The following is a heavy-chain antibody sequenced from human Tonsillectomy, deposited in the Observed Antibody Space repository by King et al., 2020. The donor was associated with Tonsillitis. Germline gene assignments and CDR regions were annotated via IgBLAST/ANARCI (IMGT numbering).Heavy chain of an antibody. D-gene: IGHD2-2*01. Sequence: VQLQESGPGLVKPSQTLSLTCTVSGGSINSGNYYWSWIRQPAGKGLEWIGNMHTSGSTNYNPSLESRVTISVDTSKNQFSLRRNSVTAADTAVYFFAGDGSARSEAYWGQGTLVTVSP. J-gene: IGHJ4*02. CDR3: AGDGSARSEAY. CDR2: MHTSGST. V-gene: IGHV4-61*02. CDR1: GGSINSGNYY.